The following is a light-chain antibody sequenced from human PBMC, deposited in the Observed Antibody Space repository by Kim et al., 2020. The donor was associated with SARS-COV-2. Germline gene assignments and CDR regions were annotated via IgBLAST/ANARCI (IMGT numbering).Light chain of an antibody. Sequence: AIQTTQSPSSLSASVGDSVTLTCRTSQAIRHDLGWYQQKPGKAPKLLIYAMSTLQIGVPSRFIGGGSGTDFTLTISSLQPEDSATYYSLQHHNFPWTFGPGTKVDIK. V-gene: IGKV1-6*01. CDR2: AMS. J-gene: IGKJ1*01. CDR1: QAIRHD. CDR3: LQHHNFPWT.